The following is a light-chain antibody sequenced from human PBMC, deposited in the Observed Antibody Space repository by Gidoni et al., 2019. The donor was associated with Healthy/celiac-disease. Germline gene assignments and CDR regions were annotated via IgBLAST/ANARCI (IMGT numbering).Light chain of an antibody. V-gene: IGLV2-23*01. CDR2: EGS. CDR1: SSDVGSYNL. CDR3: CSYAGSWV. J-gene: IGLJ3*02. Sequence: QSALTQPASVSGSPGQSITISCTGTSSDVGSYNLVSWYQQHPGKAPKLMIYEGSKRPSGVSNRFSGSKSGNTASLTTSGLQAEDEAYYYCCSYAGSWVFGGGTKLTVL.